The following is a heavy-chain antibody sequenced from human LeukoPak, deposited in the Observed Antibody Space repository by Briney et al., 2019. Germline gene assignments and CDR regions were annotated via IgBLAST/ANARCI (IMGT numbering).Heavy chain of an antibody. CDR2: INPNSGGT. CDR3: ARDRFPATRYSGSYFVDY. V-gene: IGHV1-2*02. D-gene: IGHD1-26*01. Sequence: GASVKVSCKASGYTFSGYYMHWVRQTPGQGLEWMGWINPNSGGTNYAQKLQGRVTMTTDTSTSTAYMELRSLRSDDTAVYYCARDRFPATRYSGSYFVDYWGQGTLVTVSS. CDR1: GYTFSGYY. J-gene: IGHJ4*02.